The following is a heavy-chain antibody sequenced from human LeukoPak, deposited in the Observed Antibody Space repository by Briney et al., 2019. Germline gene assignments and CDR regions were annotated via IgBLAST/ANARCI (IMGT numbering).Heavy chain of an antibody. CDR2: INPNSGGT. V-gene: IGHV1-2*02. CDR1: GYTFTGYY. J-gene: IGHJ4*02. CDR3: ASEAMGSITMVRGVMDY. Sequence: GASVKVSCKASGYTFTGYYMHWVRQAPGQGLEWMGWINPNSGGTNYAQKFQDRVTMTRDTSISTAYMELSRLRSDDTAVYYCASEAMGSITMVRGVMDYWGQGTLVTVSS. D-gene: IGHD3-10*01.